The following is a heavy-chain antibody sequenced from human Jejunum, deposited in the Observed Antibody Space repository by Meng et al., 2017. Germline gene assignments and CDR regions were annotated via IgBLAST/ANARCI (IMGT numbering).Heavy chain of an antibody. CDR1: GGSVSSGSYY. J-gene: IGHJ4*02. V-gene: IGHV4-61*01. D-gene: IGHD5-18*01. CDR3: ARGSRGYSYG. Sequence: QLQEAGPGLVRPSETLSLTCTVSGGSVSSGSYYWSWIRQPPGKGLEWIGYIYYGGTTNYNPSLKSRVTISADTSKNQFSLKLSSVTAADTAVYYCARGSRGYSYGWGQGTLVTVSS. CDR2: IYYGGTT.